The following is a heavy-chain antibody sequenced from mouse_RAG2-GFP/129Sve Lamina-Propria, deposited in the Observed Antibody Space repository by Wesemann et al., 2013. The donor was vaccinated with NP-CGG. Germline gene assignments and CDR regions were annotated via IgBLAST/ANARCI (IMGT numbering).Heavy chain of an antibody. J-gene: IGHJ1*03. Sequence: QVQLQQPGTELVKPGASVKLSCKASGYTFTSYWMHWVKQRPGQGLEWIGNINPSNGGTNYNEKFKSKATLTVDKSSRTAYMQLSSLTSEDSAVYYCAREGNSNWYFDVWGTGTTVTVSS. V-gene: IGHV1-53*01. CDR3: AREGNSNWYFDV. CDR2: INPSNGGT. CDR1: GYTFTSYW.